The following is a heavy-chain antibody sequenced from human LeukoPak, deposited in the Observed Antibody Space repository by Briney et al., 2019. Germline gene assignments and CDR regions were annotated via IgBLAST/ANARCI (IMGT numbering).Heavy chain of an antibody. V-gene: IGHV3-9*01. CDR1: GFTFDDYA. CDR3: VRGGESTWS. D-gene: IGHD2-15*01. Sequence: GRSLRLSCAASGFTFDDYAMHWVRQAPGKGLEWVSGISWNSGSIGYADSVKGRFTISRDNAKNTLYLQMNSLRAEDTAVYYCVRGGESTWSWGQGTLVTVSS. J-gene: IGHJ5*02. CDR2: ISWNSGSI.